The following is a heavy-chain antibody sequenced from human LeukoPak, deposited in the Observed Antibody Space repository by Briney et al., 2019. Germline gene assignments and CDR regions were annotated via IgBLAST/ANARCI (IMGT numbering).Heavy chain of an antibody. D-gene: IGHD1-26*01. CDR2: IKQDGSEK. Sequence: GGSLRLSCAASGFTFSSYWMSCVRQAPGKGLEWVANIKQDGSEKYYVDSVKGRFTISRDNAKNSLYLQMNSLRAEDTAVYYCARDHIVGATNFDDWGQGTLVTVSS. CDR1: GFTFSSYW. V-gene: IGHV3-7*05. J-gene: IGHJ4*02. CDR3: ARDHIVGATNFDD.